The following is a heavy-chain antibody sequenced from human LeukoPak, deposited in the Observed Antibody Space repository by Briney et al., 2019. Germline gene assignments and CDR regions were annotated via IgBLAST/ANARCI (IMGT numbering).Heavy chain of an antibody. CDR1: GGSISSSSYY. J-gene: IGHJ2*01. D-gene: IGHD2-2*01. Sequence: PSETLSLTCTVSGGSISSSSYYWGWIRQPPGKGLEWIGSIYYSGSTYYNPSLKSRVTISVDTSKNQFSLKLSSVTAADTAVYYCASPKHQAEWYFDLWGRGTLVTVSS. CDR3: ASPKHQAEWYFDL. CDR2: IYYSGST. V-gene: IGHV4-39*07.